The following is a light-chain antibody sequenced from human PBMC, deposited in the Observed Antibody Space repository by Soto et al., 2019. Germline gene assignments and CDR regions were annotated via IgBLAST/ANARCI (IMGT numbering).Light chain of an antibody. CDR2: AAS. CDR1: QSITSY. J-gene: IGKJ5*01. CDR3: QQGYTTPIT. Sequence: DIQMTPSPSSLSASVGDRVTITCRASQSITSYLNWYRQKPGKAPKLLIYAASSLQSGVPSRFSGSGSGTDFTLTISSLQPEDFATYHCQQGYTTPITFGQGTRLEIK. V-gene: IGKV1-39*01.